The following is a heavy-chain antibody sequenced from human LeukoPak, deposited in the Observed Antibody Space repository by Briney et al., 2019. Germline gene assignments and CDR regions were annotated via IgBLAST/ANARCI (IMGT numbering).Heavy chain of an antibody. Sequence: SGGSLRLSCAASGFTFSSYAMHWVRQAPGKGLEWVAVISYDGSNKYYADSVKGRFTISRDNSKNTLYLQMNSLRAEDTAVYYCAKDSPPAGYFDYWGQGTLVTVSS. J-gene: IGHJ4*02. CDR2: ISYDGSNK. CDR1: GFTFSSYA. D-gene: IGHD6-13*01. CDR3: AKDSPPAGYFDY. V-gene: IGHV3-30*04.